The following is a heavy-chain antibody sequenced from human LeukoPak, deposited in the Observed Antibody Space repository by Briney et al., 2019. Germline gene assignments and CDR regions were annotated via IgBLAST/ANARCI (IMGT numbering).Heavy chain of an antibody. CDR3: ARALLRYCSGTSCYWFDP. J-gene: IGHJ5*02. V-gene: IGHV1-69*01. Sequence: SVKVSCKASGGTFSSYAISWVRQAPGQGLEWMGGIIPIFGTANYAQKFQGRVTITADESTSTAYMELSSLRSEDTAVYYCARALLRYCSGTSCYWFDPWGQGTLVTVSS. CDR1: GGTFSSYA. D-gene: IGHD2-2*01. CDR2: IIPIFGTA.